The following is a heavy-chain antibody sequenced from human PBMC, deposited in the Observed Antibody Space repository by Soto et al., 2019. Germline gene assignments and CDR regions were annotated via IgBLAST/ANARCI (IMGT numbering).Heavy chain of an antibody. CDR1: GGSFSGYY. Sequence: QVQLQQWGAGPLRPLETLSLTCGVSGGSFSGYYWAWIRQSPGKGLGWIGEINDRGSINYNPSLKSRVSISVHTSKNHYSLNLRSVTAADTAVYYCARESHDILTGPPWVWYFDLWGRGTLVTVSS. V-gene: IGHV4-34*01. CDR2: INDRGSI. D-gene: IGHD3-9*01. CDR3: ARESHDILTGPPWVWYFDL. J-gene: IGHJ2*01.